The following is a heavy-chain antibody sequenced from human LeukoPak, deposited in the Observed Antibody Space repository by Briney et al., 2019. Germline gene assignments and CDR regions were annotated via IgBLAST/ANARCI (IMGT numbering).Heavy chain of an antibody. CDR2: IYYSGST. D-gene: IGHD3-16*02. J-gene: IGHJ4*02. V-gene: IGHV4-39*07. CDR3: AREEGYRPFDY. Sequence: SETLSLTCTVSGGSISSSSYYWGWIRQPPGKGLEWIGSIYYSGSTYYNPSLKSRVTISVDTSKNQFSLKLSSVTAADTAVYYCAREEGYRPFDYWGQGTLVTVSS. CDR1: GGSISSSSYY.